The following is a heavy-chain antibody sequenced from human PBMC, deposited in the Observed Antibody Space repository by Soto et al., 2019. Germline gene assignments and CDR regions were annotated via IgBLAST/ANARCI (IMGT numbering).Heavy chain of an antibody. Sequence: ASVKVSCKASGYTFTGYDMHWVRQAPGQGLEWMGWINPNSGGTNYAQKFQGRVTMTRDTSISTAYVELSRLRSDDTAVYYCARERGGLQYYFDYWGQGTLVTVSS. J-gene: IGHJ4*02. CDR1: GYTFTGYD. V-gene: IGHV1-2*02. CDR2: INPNSGGT. D-gene: IGHD3-10*01. CDR3: ARERGGLQYYFDY.